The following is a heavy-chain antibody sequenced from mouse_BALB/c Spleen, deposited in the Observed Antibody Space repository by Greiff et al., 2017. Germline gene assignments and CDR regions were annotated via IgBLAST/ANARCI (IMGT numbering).Heavy chain of an antibody. V-gene: IGHV3-2*02. CDR3: AREYGNYPWFAY. CDR1: GYSITSDYA. J-gene: IGHJ3*01. D-gene: IGHD2-10*02. CDR2: ISYSGST. Sequence: DVQLQESGPGLVKPSQSLSLTCTVTGYSITSDYAWNWIRQFPGNKLEWMGYISYSGSTSYNPSLKSRISITRDTSKNQFFLQLNSVTTEDTATYYCAREYGNYPWFAYWGQGTLVTVSA.